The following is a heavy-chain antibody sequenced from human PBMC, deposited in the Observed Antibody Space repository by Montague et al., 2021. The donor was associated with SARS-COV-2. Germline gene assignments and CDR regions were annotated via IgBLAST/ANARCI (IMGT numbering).Heavy chain of an antibody. D-gene: IGHD3-10*01. J-gene: IGHJ5*02. CDR2: IYYSGGI. Sequence: SETLSLTCTVSGGSMSDHYWAWIRQPPGKGLEWLAYIYYSGGINSNASXXSRVTMSVDTSKNQFSLKLTSVTAADTAVYYCARAVSVRRAVNWFDPWGQGTPVIVSS. V-gene: IGHV4-59*11. CDR1: GGSMSDHY. CDR3: ARAVSVRRAVNWFDP.